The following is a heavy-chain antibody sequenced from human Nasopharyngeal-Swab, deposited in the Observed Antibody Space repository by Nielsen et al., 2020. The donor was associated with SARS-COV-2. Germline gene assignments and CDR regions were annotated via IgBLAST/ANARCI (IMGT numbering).Heavy chain of an antibody. Sequence: SDTLSLTCTVSVGSISSYYWSWIRQPPGQGLEWIGYIYYSGSTNYNPSLKSRVTISVDTSKNQFSLKLSSVTAADTAVYYCARGACFFPFSPLFSYWGQCTLFTVSS. CDR1: VGSISSYY. J-gene: IGHJ1*01. D-gene: IGHD2/OR15-2a*01. V-gene: IGHV4-59*07. CDR3: ARGACFFPFSPLFSY. CDR2: IYYSGST.